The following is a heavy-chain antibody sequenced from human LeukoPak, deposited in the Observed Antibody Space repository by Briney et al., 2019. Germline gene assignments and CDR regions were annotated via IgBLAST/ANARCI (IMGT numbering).Heavy chain of an antibody. V-gene: IGHV4-59*11. J-gene: IGHJ4*02. CDR3: ARVSRETDWYFDY. Sequence: SETLSLTCTVSGGSISSHYWSWIRQPPGKGLEWIGYIYYSGSTNYNPSLKSRVTISVDTSKNQFSLKLSSVTAADTAVYYCARVSRETDWYFDYWGQGTLVTVSS. D-gene: IGHD2-21*01. CDR1: GGSISSHY. CDR2: IYYSGST.